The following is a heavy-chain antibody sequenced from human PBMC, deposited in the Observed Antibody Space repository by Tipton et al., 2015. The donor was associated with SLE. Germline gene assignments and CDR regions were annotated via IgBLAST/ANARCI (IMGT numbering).Heavy chain of an antibody. CDR1: GGSFSGYY. J-gene: IGHJ4*02. Sequence: TLSLTCAVYGGSFSGYYWSWIRQPPGKGLEWIGEINHSGSTYYNPSLKSRVTISVDTSKNQFSLKLTSVTAADTAVYYCARQYSSSSDYFDYWGQGTLVTVSS. V-gene: IGHV4-34*01. D-gene: IGHD6-6*01. CDR2: INHSGST. CDR3: ARQYSSSSDYFDY.